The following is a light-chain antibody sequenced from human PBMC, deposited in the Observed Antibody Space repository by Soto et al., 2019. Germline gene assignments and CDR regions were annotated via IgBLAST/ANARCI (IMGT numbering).Light chain of an antibody. CDR1: QSISTN. CDR3: QQYNNWPPWT. J-gene: IGKJ1*01. CDR2: DAS. Sequence: EILMTQSPATVSASPGERDTLSCRASQSISTNLAWYHQKPGQPPRLLIYDASTRATGIPARFSGSGSGTEFTLTISSLQSEDFAVYYYQQYNNWPPWTFGQGTKVDIK. V-gene: IGKV3-15*01.